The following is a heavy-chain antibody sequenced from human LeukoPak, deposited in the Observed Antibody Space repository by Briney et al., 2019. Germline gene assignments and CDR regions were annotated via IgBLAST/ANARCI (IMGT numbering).Heavy chain of an antibody. J-gene: IGHJ4*02. CDR1: GFTFSNYA. CDR3: AKDLGLSVGTTPFDY. Sequence: GGSLRLSCAASGFTFSNYALSWARQAPGKGLEWVTAINGAGTDTYFADSVKGRYTISRDNSKNTLYLQMDSLRAEDTVIYYCAKDLGLSVGTTPFDYWGQGTLVTVSS. V-gene: IGHV3-23*01. CDR2: INGAGTDT. D-gene: IGHD1-26*01.